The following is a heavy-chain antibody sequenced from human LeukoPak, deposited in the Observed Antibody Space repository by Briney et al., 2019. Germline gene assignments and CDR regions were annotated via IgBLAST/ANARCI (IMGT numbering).Heavy chain of an antibody. CDR1: GGSINFYY. J-gene: IGHJ4*02. V-gene: IGHV4-59*12. Sequence: SETLSLTCTFSGGSINFYYWSWIRQPPGKGLEWIGYIYYSGSTNYNPSLKSRVTISVDTSKNQFSLKLSSVTAADTAVYYCARDSGTYSVYYFDSWGQGTLVTVSS. CDR3: ARDSGTYSVYYFDS. D-gene: IGHD1-26*01. CDR2: IYYSGST.